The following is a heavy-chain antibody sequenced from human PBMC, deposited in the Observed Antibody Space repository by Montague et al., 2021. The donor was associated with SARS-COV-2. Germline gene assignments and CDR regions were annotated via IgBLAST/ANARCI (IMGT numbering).Heavy chain of an antibody. CDR3: ASHYDDYSDNDFTI. CDR2: VSESETT. V-gene: IGHV4-39*01. J-gene: IGHJ3*02. CDR1: GGSISCRSYY. D-gene: IGHD4-17*01. Sequence: SETLSLTCTVSGGSISCRSYYWGWIRQPPGKGLEWIGTVSESETTYYNPSLKSRVTIYVDTSKNQFSLKLTSVTAADTAIYYCASHYDDYSDNDFTIWGQGTMVIVSS.